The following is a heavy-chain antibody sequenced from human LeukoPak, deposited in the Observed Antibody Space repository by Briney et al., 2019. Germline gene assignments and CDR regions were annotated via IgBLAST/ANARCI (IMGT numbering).Heavy chain of an antibody. CDR3: AKSAGTSSVRGYFDY. Sequence: PGGSLRLSCAASGFTFSSYGMHWVRQAPGKGLEWVAVISYDGSNKYYADSVKGRFTISRDNSKNTLYLQMNSLRAEDTAVYYCAKSAGTSSVRGYFDYWGQGTLSPSPQ. CDR2: ISYDGSNK. CDR1: GFTFSSYG. J-gene: IGHJ4*02. V-gene: IGHV3-30*18. D-gene: IGHD2-2*01.